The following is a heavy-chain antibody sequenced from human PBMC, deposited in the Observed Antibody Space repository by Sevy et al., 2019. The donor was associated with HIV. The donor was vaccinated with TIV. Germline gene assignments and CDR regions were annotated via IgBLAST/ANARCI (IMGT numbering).Heavy chain of an antibody. J-gene: IGHJ1*01. V-gene: IGHV3-30-3*01. CDR1: GFTFSSYA. D-gene: IGHD6-19*01. CDR3: ARDGEDPSSGWYSEYFQH. Sequence: GGSLRLSCAASGFTFSSYAMHWVRQAPGKGLEWVAVISYDGSNKYYADSVKGRFTISRDNSKNRLYLQMNSRRAEDTAVDYCARDGEDPSSGWYSEYFQHWGQGTLVTVSS. CDR2: ISYDGSNK.